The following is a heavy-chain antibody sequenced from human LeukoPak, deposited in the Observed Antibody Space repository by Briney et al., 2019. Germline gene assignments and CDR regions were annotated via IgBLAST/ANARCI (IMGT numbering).Heavy chain of an antibody. CDR3: ARRPSSIAARREDY. CDR2: VGASGTTT. Sequence: GGSLRLSCAASGFTFSSCAMSWVRQAPGKGLEWVSTVGASGTTTYYADSVKGRFTISRDNSKNTLYLQMNSLRAEDTAVYYCARRPSSIAARREDYWGQGTLVTVSS. V-gene: IGHV3-23*01. D-gene: IGHD6-6*01. CDR1: GFTFSSCA. J-gene: IGHJ4*02.